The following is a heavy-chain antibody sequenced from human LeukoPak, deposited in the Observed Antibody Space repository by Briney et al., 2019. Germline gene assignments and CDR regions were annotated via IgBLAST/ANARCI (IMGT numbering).Heavy chain of an antibody. CDR3: ARLGSTWYPDS. Sequence: ETLSLTCAVYGGSFSGYYWSWVRQTPGKGLEWVSAITGNAGSLYHADSVKGRFTISRSNSKNTLSLQMDSLKVDDTAVYYCARLGSTWYPDSWGQGTLVTVSS. D-gene: IGHD6-13*01. CDR2: ITGNAGSL. CDR1: GGSFSGYY. J-gene: IGHJ5*02. V-gene: IGHV3-23*01.